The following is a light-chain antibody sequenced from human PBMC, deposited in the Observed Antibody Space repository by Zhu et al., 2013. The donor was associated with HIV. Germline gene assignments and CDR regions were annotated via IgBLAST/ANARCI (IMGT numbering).Light chain of an antibody. CDR3: QQYNSAPLT. Sequence: EIVLTQSPGTLSLSPGERATLACRASQSVSSSYLAWYQQKPGQAPRLLIYGASSRATGIPDRFSGSGSGTHFVLTIKSLQPEDVATYYCQQYNSAPLTFGGGTKVDIK. CDR2: GAS. V-gene: IGKV3-20*01. J-gene: IGKJ4*01. CDR1: QSVSSSY.